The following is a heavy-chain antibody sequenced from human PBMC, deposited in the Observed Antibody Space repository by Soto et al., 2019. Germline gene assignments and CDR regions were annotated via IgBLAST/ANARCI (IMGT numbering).Heavy chain of an antibody. D-gene: IGHD3-22*01. CDR3: ARVGFNYFDTSGYPTYAMDV. V-gene: IGHV3-21*01. CDR1: GFTFNNYD. J-gene: IGHJ6*02. CDR2: ISSRSSYI. Sequence: LRLSCAASGFTFNNYDMNWVRQAPGKGLEWVASISSRSSYIYYADSVKGRFSISRDNAKNSLYLQMNSLRGEDTAVYYCARVGFNYFDTSGYPTYAMDVWGQGTTVTVSS.